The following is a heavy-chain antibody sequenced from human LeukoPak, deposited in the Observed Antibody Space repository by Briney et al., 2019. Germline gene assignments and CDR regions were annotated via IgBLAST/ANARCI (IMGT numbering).Heavy chain of an antibody. CDR3: AKSGDTAMVRQPYFDY. CDR2: TRNKANSYTT. Sequence: PGGSLRLSCAASGFTFSDHYMDWVRQAPGKGLEWVGHTRNKANSYTTEYAASVKGRFTISRDDSKNSLYLQMNSLRAEDTAVYYCAKSGDTAMVRQPYFDYWGQGTLVTVSS. V-gene: IGHV3-72*01. D-gene: IGHD5-18*01. CDR1: GFTFSDHY. J-gene: IGHJ4*02.